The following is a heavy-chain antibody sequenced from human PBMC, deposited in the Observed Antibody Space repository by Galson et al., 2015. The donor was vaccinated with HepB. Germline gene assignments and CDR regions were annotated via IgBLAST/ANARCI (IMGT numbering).Heavy chain of an antibody. J-gene: IGHJ6*02. Sequence: VRQAPGQGLEWMGWINPNSGGTNYAQKFQGRVTMTRDTSISTAYMELSRLRSDDTAVYYCAREPRDYYYGMDVWGQGTTVIVSS. V-gene: IGHV1-2*02. CDR3: AREPRDYYYGMDV. D-gene: IGHD3-10*01. CDR2: INPNSGGT.